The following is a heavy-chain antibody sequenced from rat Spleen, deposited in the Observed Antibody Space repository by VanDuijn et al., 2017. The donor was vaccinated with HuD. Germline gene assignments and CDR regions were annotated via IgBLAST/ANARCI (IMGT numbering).Heavy chain of an antibody. D-gene: IGHD5-1*01. Sequence: QVQLKESGPGLVQPSQTLSLTCTISGFSLTSYTMSWVRQFPGKGLEWIAAISSGGNTYYNPALKSRLSISRDTSKSQVFLKMNILQTEDTAMYFCARGWERFAYWGQGTLVTVSS. J-gene: IGHJ3*01. CDR1: GFSLTSYT. V-gene: IGHV2-6*01. CDR2: ISSGGNT. CDR3: ARGWERFAY.